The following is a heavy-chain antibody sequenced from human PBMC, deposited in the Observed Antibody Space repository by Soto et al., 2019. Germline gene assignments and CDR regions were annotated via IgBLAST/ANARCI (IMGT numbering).Heavy chain of an antibody. J-gene: IGHJ4*02. CDR1: GFTFSSYT. D-gene: IGHD6-13*01. CDR3: AKDPLYSSSWYSGDY. Sequence: EVQLLESGGGLVQPGGSLRLSCAASGFTFSSYTMSWVRQAPGKGLEWVSAISGSGGSTYYADSVKGRFTISRDNSKNTLYLQMNSLRAEDTAVYYCAKDPLYSSSWYSGDYWGQGTLVTVSS. CDR2: ISGSGGST. V-gene: IGHV3-23*01.